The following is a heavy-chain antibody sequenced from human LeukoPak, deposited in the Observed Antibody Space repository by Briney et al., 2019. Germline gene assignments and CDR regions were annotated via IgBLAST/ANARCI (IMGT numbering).Heavy chain of an antibody. CDR2: FDPEDGET. V-gene: IGHV1-24*01. Sequence: ASVKVSCKVSGYTLTVLSMHWVRQAPGKGLEWMGGFDPEDGETIYAQKFQGRVTMTEGTSTDTAYMELSSLRSEDTAVYYCATAPYCSSTSCSDYWGQGTLVTVSS. D-gene: IGHD2-2*01. J-gene: IGHJ4*02. CDR3: ATAPYCSSTSCSDY. CDR1: GYTLTVLS.